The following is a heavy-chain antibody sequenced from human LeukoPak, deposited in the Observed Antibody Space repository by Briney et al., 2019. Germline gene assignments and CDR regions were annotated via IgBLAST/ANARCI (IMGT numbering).Heavy chain of an antibody. J-gene: IGHJ3*02. V-gene: IGHV3-48*04. CDR2: TSGDNRVT. D-gene: IGHD6-19*01. Sequence: GGSLRLSCAASGFTFRSYNMDWVRQAPGRGLEWVSFTSGDNRVTYYADSVKGRFTISRDNAKSLLYLQMNSLRAEDTAVYYCAREDSSGWYLGAFDIWGQGAMVTVSS. CDR3: AREDSSGWYLGAFDI. CDR1: GFTFRSYN.